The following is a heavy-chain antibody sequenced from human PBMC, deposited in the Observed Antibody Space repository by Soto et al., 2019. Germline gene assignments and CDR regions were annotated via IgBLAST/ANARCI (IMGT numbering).Heavy chain of an antibody. CDR2: INTDGTYT. CDR1: GLSFRNYW. CDR3: PFAFDI. Sequence: PGGSLRLSCVASGLSFRNYWVHWVRQAPGKGLEWVSRINTDGTYTSNADPVKGRFTISRDSAKNTLYLQMNSLRAEDTAVYYCPFAFDIWGQGTMVTVSS. V-gene: IGHV3-74*01. J-gene: IGHJ3*02.